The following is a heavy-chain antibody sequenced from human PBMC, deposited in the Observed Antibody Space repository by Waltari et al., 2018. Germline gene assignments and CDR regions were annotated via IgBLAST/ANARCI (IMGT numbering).Heavy chain of an antibody. Sequence: EVQLLESGGGLVQPGGSLRLSCAASGFTFSSYAMSWVRQAPGKGLEWVSAIVGRGGRTYDGDSVKGRFTISRENSKNTLYLQMNSLRAEDTAVYYCAKDALFRGSYFDYWGQGTLVTVSS. D-gene: IGHD3-16*01. J-gene: IGHJ4*02. V-gene: IGHV3-23*01. CDR3: AKDALFRGSYFDY. CDR2: IVGRGGRT. CDR1: GFTFSSYA.